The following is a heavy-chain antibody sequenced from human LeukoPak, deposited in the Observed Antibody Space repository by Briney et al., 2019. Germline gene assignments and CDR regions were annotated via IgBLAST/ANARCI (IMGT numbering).Heavy chain of an antibody. CDR3: AREGPDYHDSSGQDAFDI. V-gene: IGHV3-7*01. D-gene: IGHD3-22*01. CDR2: IKQDGSEK. Sequence: GGSLRLSCAASGFTFSSYWMSWVRQAPGKGLEWVPNIKQDGSEKYYVDSVKGRFTISRDNAKNSLYLQMNSLRAEDTAVYYCAREGPDYHDSSGQDAFDIWGQGTMVTVSS. CDR1: GFTFSSYW. J-gene: IGHJ3*02.